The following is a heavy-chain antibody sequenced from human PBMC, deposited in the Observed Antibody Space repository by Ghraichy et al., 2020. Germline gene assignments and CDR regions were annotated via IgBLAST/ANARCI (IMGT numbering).Heavy chain of an antibody. J-gene: IGHJ4*02. CDR1: GFTFSSYA. CDR3: ARARGGYSSGWYRDY. D-gene: IGHD6-19*01. CDR2: FGGGGGST. V-gene: IGHV3-23*01. Sequence: GGSLRLSCAASGFTFSSYAMSWVRQAPGKGLEWVSGFGGGGGSTYYADSVKGRFTISRDNSKNTLYLQMNSLRVEDTAIYYCARARGGYSSGWYRDYWGQGTLVTVSS.